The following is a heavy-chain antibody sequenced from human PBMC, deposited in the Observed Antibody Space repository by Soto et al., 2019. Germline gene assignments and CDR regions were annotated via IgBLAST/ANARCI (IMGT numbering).Heavy chain of an antibody. D-gene: IGHD2-2*01. Sequence: SETLSLTCTVSGGSISSYYWSWIRQPPGKGLEWIGYIYYSGSTSYNPSLKSRVTISVDTSKNQFSLKLSSVTAADTAVYYCARAPEYQLPSSWFDPWGQGTLVTVSS. CDR2: IYYSGST. J-gene: IGHJ5*02. CDR3: ARAPEYQLPSSWFDP. CDR1: GGSISSYY. V-gene: IGHV4-59*01.